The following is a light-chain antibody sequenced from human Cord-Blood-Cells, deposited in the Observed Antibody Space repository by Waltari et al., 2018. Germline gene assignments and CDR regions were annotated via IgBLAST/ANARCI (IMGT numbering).Light chain of an antibody. V-gene: IGKV3-20*01. CDR3: QQYGSSPYT. CDR2: GAS. J-gene: IGKJ2*01. CDR1: QSVSSSY. Sequence: EIVLTQPPGTLSLSPGERATLSCRASQSVSSSYLAWYQQKPGQAPRLLIYGASSRATGIPDRFSGSGSGTDFTLTISRLEPEDFAVYYCQQYGSSPYTLGQGTKLEIK.